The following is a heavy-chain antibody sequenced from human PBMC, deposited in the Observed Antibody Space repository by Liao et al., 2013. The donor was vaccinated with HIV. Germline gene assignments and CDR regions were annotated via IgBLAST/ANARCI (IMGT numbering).Heavy chain of an antibody. CDR3: ARGPTRDYGDYALDY. J-gene: IGHJ4*02. Sequence: QVQLQESGPGLVKPSETLSLTCTVSGGSISSYYWSWIRQPAGKGLEWIGRIYTSGSTNYNPSLKRRLTVSMDTSTNQFSLKLSSVTAADTAVYYCARGPTRDYGDYALDYWGQGTLVTVSS. CDR1: GGSISSYY. CDR2: IYTSGST. V-gene: IGHV4-4*07. D-gene: IGHD4-17*01.